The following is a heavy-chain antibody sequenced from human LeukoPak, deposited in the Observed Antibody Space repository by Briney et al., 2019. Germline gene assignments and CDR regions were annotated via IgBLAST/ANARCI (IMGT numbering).Heavy chain of an antibody. D-gene: IGHD5-12*01. Sequence: SETLSLTCAAYGGSFSGYYWSWIRQPPGKGLEWIGEINHSGSTNYNPSLKSRVTISVDTSKNQFSLKLSSVTAADTAVYYCAKTYSGYEGRVFDYWGQGTLVTVSS. CDR1: GGSFSGYY. V-gene: IGHV4-34*01. CDR3: AKTYSGYEGRVFDY. CDR2: INHSGST. J-gene: IGHJ4*02.